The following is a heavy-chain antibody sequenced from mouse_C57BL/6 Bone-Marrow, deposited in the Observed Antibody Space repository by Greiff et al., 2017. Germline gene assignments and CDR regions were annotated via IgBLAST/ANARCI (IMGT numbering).Heavy chain of an antibody. CDR3: TIPLDCYGSSWFAY. Sequence: EVKLQESGAELVRPGASVKLSCTASGFNIKDYYMHWVKQRPEQGLEWIGRIDPEDGEPEYAPKFQGKATMTAYTAANTAYLQLSSLTSEDTAVYYCTIPLDCYGSSWFAYWGQGTLVTVSA. CDR1: GFNIKDYY. CDR2: IDPEDGEP. D-gene: IGHD1-1*01. V-gene: IGHV14-1*01. J-gene: IGHJ3*01.